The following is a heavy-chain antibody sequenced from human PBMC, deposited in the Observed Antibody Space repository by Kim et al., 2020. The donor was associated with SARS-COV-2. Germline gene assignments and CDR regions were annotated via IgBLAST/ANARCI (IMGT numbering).Heavy chain of an antibody. D-gene: IGHD6-25*01. Sequence: DYAVSVKSRITINPDTSKNQLSLQLNSGTPDDTAVDYCARQKRAGSGMDVWGQGTTVTVSS. V-gene: IGHV6-1*01. CDR3: ARQKRAGSGMDV. J-gene: IGHJ6*02.